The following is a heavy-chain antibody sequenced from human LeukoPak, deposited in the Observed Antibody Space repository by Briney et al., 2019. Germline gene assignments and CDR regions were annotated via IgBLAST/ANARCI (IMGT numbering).Heavy chain of an antibody. CDR2: IYYSGST. D-gene: IGHD2-21*02. CDR1: GGSISSGGYS. J-gene: IGHJ4*02. V-gene: IGHV4-30-4*07. CDR3: ARGGDCGGDCYGDPFDY. Sequence: ASQTLSLTCAVSGGSISSGGYSWSWIRQPPGKGLEWIGYIYYSGSTYYNPSLKSRVTISVDTSKNQFSLKLSSVTAADTAVYYCARGGDCGGDCYGDPFDYWGQGTLVTVSS.